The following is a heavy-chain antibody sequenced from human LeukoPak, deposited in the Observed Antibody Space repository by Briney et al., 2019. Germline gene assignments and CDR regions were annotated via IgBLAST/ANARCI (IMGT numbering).Heavy chain of an antibody. J-gene: IGHJ4*02. CDR3: AKDVGKWESLHFFDY. D-gene: IGHD1-26*01. CDR1: EFTFSGAW. Sequence: GESLRLSCVASEFTFSGAWMHWVRQAPGKGLEWISGISGSGASTYYADSVKGRFTISRDDSRNTLYLQMNSLRGDDTAVYYCAKDVGKWESLHFFDYWGQGTLVTVSS. V-gene: IGHV3-23*01. CDR2: ISGSGAST.